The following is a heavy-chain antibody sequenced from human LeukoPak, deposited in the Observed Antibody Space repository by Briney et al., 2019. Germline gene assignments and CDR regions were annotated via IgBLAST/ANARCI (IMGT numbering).Heavy chain of an antibody. V-gene: IGHV5-51*01. CDR3: ARRHYYDSSGYYGMDV. D-gene: IGHD3-22*01. Sequence: GESLKISCKGSGYSSTSYCIGWVRQMPPKGLEWMGIIYPGDSDTRYSPSFQGQVTISADKSISTAYLQWSSLKASDTAMYYCARRHYYDSSGYYGMDVWGQGTTVTVSS. CDR2: IYPGDSDT. CDR1: GYSSTSYC. J-gene: IGHJ6*02.